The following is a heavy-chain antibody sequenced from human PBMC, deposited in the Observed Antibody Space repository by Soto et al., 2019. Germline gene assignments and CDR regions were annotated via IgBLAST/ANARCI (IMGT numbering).Heavy chain of an antibody. CDR3: ARGTDHYGILTGSLYYYGMDV. D-gene: IGHD3-9*01. Sequence: SETLSLTCAVYGGSFSGYYWSWIRQPPGKGLEWIGEINHSGSTNYNPSLKSRVTISVDTSKNQFSLKLSSVTAADTAVYYCARGTDHYGILTGSLYYYGMDVWGQGTTVTVSS. J-gene: IGHJ6*02. V-gene: IGHV4-34*01. CDR2: INHSGST. CDR1: GGSFSGYY.